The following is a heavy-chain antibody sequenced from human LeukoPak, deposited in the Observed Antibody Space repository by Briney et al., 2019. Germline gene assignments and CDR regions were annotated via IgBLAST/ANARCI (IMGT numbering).Heavy chain of an antibody. CDR3: AGGGFSGFDH. Sequence: PGGSLRLSCAAAQSTFYSYWMHWVRLIPGKGLAWVSRVNSDGTSTTYADSVKGRFTASRDNAQNTLYLQMDSLRVDDTAVYYCAGGGFSGFDHWGQGILVTVSS. J-gene: IGHJ4*02. CDR2: VNSDGTST. V-gene: IGHV3-74*03. D-gene: IGHD4-23*01. CDR1: QSTFYSYW.